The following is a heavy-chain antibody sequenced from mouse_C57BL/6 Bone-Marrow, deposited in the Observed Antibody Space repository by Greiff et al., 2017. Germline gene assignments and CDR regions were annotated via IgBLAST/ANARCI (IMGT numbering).Heavy chain of an antibody. J-gene: IGHJ2*01. Sequence: VQLQQSGAELVRPGTSVKMSCKASGYTFTNYWIGWAKQRPGHGLEWIGDIYPGGGYTNYNEKFKGKATLTADKSSSTAYMQFSSLTSEDSAIYYCARSDYYGSDYWGQGTTLTVSS. CDR3: ARSDYYGSDY. CDR2: IYPGGGYT. CDR1: GYTFTNYW. D-gene: IGHD1-1*01. V-gene: IGHV1-63*01.